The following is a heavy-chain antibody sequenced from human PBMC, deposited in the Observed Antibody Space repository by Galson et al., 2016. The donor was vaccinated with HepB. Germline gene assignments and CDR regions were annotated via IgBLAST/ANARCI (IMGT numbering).Heavy chain of an antibody. CDR3: ARLAAAVTAFDI. CDR1: GFTFSTYA. J-gene: IGHJ3*02. Sequence: SLRLSCAASGFTFSTYALHWVRQAPGKGLEWVSFIANDGTRKDYVDSAKGRFTISRDNVNNSLYLQMNSLRAEDTAVYYCARLAAAVTAFDIWGQGTMVTVSS. V-gene: IGHV3-30-3*01. CDR2: IANDGTRK. D-gene: IGHD6-13*01.